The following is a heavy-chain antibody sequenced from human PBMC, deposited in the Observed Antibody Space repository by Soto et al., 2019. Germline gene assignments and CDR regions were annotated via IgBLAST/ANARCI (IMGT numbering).Heavy chain of an antibody. D-gene: IGHD2-2*01. CDR3: ARDYCGGTTCYEFDY. J-gene: IGHJ4*02. V-gene: IGHV5-51*01. CDR1: GYRFTNYW. CDR2: IYPGDSDT. Sequence: LGESLKISCKGSGYRFTNYWIGWVRQMPGKGLEWMGIIYPGDSDTRYSPSFQGQVTISADKSINTAYLQWSSLKASDTAMYYCARDYCGGTTCYEFDYWGQGTQDTSPQ.